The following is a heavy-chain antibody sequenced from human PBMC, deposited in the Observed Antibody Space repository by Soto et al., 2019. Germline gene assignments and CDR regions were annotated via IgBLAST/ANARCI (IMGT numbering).Heavy chain of an antibody. CDR1: GVSISSYY. J-gene: IGHJ6*02. D-gene: IGHD2-21*02. CDR2: IYYSGST. CDR3: ARESRTAFPYYYYGMDV. Sequence: SETLSLTCTVSGVSISSYYWSWIRQPPGKGLEWIGYIYYSGSTNYNPSLKSRVTISVDTSKNQFSLKLSSVTAADTAVYYCARESRTAFPYYYYGMDVWGQGTTVTVSS. V-gene: IGHV4-59*01.